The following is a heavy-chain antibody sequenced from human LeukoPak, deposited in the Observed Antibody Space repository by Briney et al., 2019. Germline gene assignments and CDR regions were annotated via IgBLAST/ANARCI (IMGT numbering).Heavy chain of an antibody. CDR2: IYSGGST. V-gene: IGHV3-53*01. J-gene: IGHJ4*02. D-gene: IGHD7-27*01. Sequence: GGSLRLSCAASGFTFSSYSMNWVRQAPGKGLEWVSVIYSGGSTYYADSVKGRFTISRDNSKNTLYLQMNSLRAEDTAVYYCASLPGVVDYWGQGTLVTVSS. CDR1: GFTFSSYS. CDR3: ASLPGVVDY.